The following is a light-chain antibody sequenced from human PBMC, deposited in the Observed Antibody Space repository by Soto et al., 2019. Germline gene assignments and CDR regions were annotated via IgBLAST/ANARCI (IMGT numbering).Light chain of an antibody. Sequence: QSALTQPASVSGSPGQSITISCTGTSSDVGGYNYVSWYQQHPGKAPKLMIYEVSNRPSGVSNRFSGSKSGNTASLTISGLQAEDEADYYCSSHSSRATLAVFGGGTKLTVL. J-gene: IGLJ3*02. CDR1: SSDVGGYNY. CDR2: EVS. CDR3: SSHSSRATLAV. V-gene: IGLV2-14*01.